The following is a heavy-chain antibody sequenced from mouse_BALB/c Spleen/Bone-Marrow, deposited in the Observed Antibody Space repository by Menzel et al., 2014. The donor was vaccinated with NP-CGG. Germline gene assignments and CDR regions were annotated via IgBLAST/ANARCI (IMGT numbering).Heavy chain of an antibody. CDR2: IRNKANVYTT. CDR1: GFTFTDYY. Sequence: EVKLVESGGGLVQPGGSLRLSCATSGFTFTDYYMSWVRQPPGKALEWLGFIRNKANVYTTEYSASVKGRFTISRDNSQSSLYLQMNTLRAEDSATYYCARGYGNLGGFAYWGQGTLVTVSA. V-gene: IGHV7-3*02. D-gene: IGHD2-10*02. J-gene: IGHJ3*01. CDR3: ARGYGNLGGFAY.